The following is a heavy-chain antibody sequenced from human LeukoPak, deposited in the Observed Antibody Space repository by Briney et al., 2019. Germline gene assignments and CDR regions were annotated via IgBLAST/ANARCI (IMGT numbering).Heavy chain of an antibody. Sequence: GRSLRLSCAASGFTFDDYAMHWVRQSPGKGLEWVSGINWSSGDIGYADSVRGRFTISRDNARSSLYLQMKSLRAEDTALYYCAKGDCSSTSCNFDNWGQGTLVTVSS. D-gene: IGHD2-2*01. CDR2: INWSSGDI. CDR1: GFTFDDYA. CDR3: AKGDCSSTSCNFDN. J-gene: IGHJ4*02. V-gene: IGHV3-9*01.